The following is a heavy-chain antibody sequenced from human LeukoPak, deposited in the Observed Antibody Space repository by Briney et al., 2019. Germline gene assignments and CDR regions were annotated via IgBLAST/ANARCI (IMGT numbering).Heavy chain of an antibody. CDR1: GGSISSSSYY. D-gene: IGHD3-10*01. J-gene: IGHJ5*02. V-gene: IGHV4-39*01. CDR2: IYYSGST. CDR3: ARQEMVRGVIMWFDP. Sequence: PSETLSLTCTVSGGSISSSSYYWGWIRQPPGKGLEWSGSIYYSGSTYYNPSLKSRVTISVDTSKNQFSLKLSSVTAADTAVYYCARQEMVRGVIMWFDPWGQGTLVTVSS.